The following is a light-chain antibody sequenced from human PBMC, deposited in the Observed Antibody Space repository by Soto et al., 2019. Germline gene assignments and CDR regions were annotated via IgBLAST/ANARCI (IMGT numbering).Light chain of an antibody. CDR2: AAS. J-gene: IGKJ5*01. V-gene: IGKV1-8*01. Sequence: AIRMTQSPSSLSASTGDRFTITCRASQGISSYLAWYQPKPGKAPKLLIYAASTLQSGVPSRFSGIGSGTDFTLTISCLQSEDFATYYCQKYYSYPINCGQGTRREIK. CDR1: QGISSY. CDR3: QKYYSYPIN.